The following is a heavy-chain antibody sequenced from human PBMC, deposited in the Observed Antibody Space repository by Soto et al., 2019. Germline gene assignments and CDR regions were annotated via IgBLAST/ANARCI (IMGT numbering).Heavy chain of an antibody. CDR1: GYSFTSYW. V-gene: IGHV5-10-1*01. CDR2: IDPSDSYT. D-gene: IGHD6-6*01. Sequence: EVQLVQSGAEVKKPGESLRISCKGSGYSFTSYWISWVRQMPGKGLEWMGRIDPSDSYTNYSPSFQGHVTISADKSIRTAYPQGSSLKASETALYYCAGREYSRRGRVGFDIWGQGTMVTVSS. CDR3: AGREYSRRGRVGFDI. J-gene: IGHJ3*02.